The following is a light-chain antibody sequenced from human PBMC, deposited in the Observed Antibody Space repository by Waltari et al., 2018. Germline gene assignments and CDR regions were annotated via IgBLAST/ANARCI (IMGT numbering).Light chain of an antibody. CDR3: SSYISSDTLEL. V-gene: IGLV2-14*03. Sequence: QSALTQPAPVSGSPGQSITISCTGSSSDVGGYNYVSWYQQHPGKAPKLIIFDVSNRPSGFSSRFSGSKSGNTASLTISGLQAQDEADYYCSSYISSDTLELFGGGTSLTFL. CDR1: SSDVGGYNY. J-gene: IGLJ2*01. CDR2: DVS.